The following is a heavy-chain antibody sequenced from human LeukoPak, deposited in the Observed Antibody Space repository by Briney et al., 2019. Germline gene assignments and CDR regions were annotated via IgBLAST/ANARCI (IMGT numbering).Heavy chain of an antibody. CDR1: GGSISSSSYY. D-gene: IGHD1-26*01. Sequence: SETLSLTCTVSGGSISSSSYYWGWIRQPPGRGLEWIGITYYTGSPYYSLSLKSRLIISADTSKNQFSLKLTTVTAADTALYYCARLRVGAFDIWGQGTMVTVSS. J-gene: IGHJ3*02. V-gene: IGHV4-39*01. CDR3: ARLRVGAFDI. CDR2: TYYTGSP.